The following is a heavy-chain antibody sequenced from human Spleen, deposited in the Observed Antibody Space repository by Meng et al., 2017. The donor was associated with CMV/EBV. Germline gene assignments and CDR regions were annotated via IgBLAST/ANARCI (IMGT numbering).Heavy chain of an antibody. CDR1: GYNFTNYW. CDR3: AREGGHSSPSLSMDV. J-gene: IGHJ6*02. Sequence: SGYNFTNYWIGWVRQMPGKGLEWMGIIYPGDSDTRYSPSFQGHVTISADKSISTAYLQWSSLKASDTAMYYCAREGGHSSPSLSMDVWGRGTTVTVSS. V-gene: IGHV5-51*01. D-gene: IGHD6-6*01. CDR2: IYPGDSDT.